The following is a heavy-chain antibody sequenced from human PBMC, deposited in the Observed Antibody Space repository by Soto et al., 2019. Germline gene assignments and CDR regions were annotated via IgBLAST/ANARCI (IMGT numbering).Heavy chain of an antibody. Sequence: QVQLVQSGAEVKKPGSSVKVSCTASGGTFKSYVFSWVRQAPGQGLEWVGGFIRLFGTTYYAQKIQGRVTITAEDSTSTVYMAMSSLTAEGSAVYSCARGVRVYAAFLHYYYAMDVWGQGTTVTVSS. J-gene: IGHJ6*02. D-gene: IGHD2-8*01. CDR2: FIRLFGTT. CDR1: GGTFKSYV. CDR3: ARGVRVYAAFLHYYYAMDV. V-gene: IGHV1-69*01.